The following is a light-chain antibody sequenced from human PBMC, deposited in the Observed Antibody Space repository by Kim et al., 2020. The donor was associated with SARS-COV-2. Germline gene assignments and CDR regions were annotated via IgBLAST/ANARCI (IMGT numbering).Light chain of an antibody. CDR2: GAS. CDR1: QSVSSN. CDR3: QQYNNWLT. Sequence: SVSPGERATLSCRASQSVSSNLAWYQQKTGQAPRLLIYGASTRATGIPARFSGSGSGTEFTLTISSLQSEDFAVYYCQQYNNWLTFGGGTKVDIK. V-gene: IGKV3-15*01. J-gene: IGKJ4*01.